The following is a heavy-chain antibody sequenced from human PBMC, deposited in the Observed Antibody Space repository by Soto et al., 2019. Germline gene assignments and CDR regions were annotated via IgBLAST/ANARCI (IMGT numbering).Heavy chain of an antibody. CDR2: ISTSSSTI. V-gene: IGHV3-48*02. Sequence: PGWSLRLACASSVFTLIAYDMTWVRQAPGKGLQGVSYISTSSSTIYYADSVQGRFTISRDNAKNSLYLQMNSLRDEDTAVYYCARASGYYDTSGYYGAYYYYGMDVWGQGTTVTV. J-gene: IGHJ6*02. D-gene: IGHD3-22*01. CDR3: ARASGYYDTSGYYGAYYYYGMDV. CDR1: VFTLIAYD.